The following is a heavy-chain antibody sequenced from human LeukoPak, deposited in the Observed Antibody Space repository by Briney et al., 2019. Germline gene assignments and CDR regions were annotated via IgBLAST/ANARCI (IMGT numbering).Heavy chain of an antibody. J-gene: IGHJ4*02. Sequence: PSETLSLTCTVSGGSISSNSYYWGWIRQPPGKGLEWIGSIYYSGSTYYNPSLKSRVTISVDTSKNQFSLKLSSVTAADTAVYYCARIVYDNSGCDYWGQGTLVTVSS. CDR3: ARIVYDNSGCDY. CDR2: IYYSGST. V-gene: IGHV4-39*07. D-gene: IGHD3-22*01. CDR1: GGSISSNSYY.